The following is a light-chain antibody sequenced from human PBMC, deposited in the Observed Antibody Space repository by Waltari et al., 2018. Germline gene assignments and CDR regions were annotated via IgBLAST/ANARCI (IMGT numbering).Light chain of an antibody. CDR1: SSNIGSKT. J-gene: IGLJ2*01. V-gene: IGLV1-44*01. CDR2: SNN. CDR3: SSWDDSVIGPV. Sequence: QSMLTQPPSASGTPGQRVTISCSGSSSNIGSKTVHWYHHPPGTAPRVLIYSNNQRPSGVPDRFSGSKSGTSASLAISGLQSEDEADYYCSSWDDSVIGPVFGGGTKLTVL.